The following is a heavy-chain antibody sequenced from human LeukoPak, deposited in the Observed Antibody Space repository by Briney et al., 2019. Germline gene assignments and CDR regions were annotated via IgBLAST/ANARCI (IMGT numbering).Heavy chain of an antibody. CDR3: ARVLSGSWDWFDP. J-gene: IGHJ5*02. Sequence: GGSLRLSCAAAKSSLSAWAMHWVRQAPDKGLEWVAVISHDGSKKYYEESVKGRFTISRDNAMNTVYLRMNSLRAEDTAVYYCARVLSGSWDWFDPWGQGTLVTVSS. CDR2: ISHDGSKK. V-gene: IGHV3-30*04. D-gene: IGHD3-22*01. CDR1: KSSLSAWA.